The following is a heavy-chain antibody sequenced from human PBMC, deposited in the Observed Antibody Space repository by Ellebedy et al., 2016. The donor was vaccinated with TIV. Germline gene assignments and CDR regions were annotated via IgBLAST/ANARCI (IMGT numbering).Heavy chain of an antibody. D-gene: IGHD3-10*01. CDR2: INPNGGTT. J-gene: IGHJ6*02. CDR1: GYTFTGYY. Sequence: ASVKVSCKASGYTFTGYYMHWVRQASGQGLEWVGIINPNGGTTSYAQEFQGRVTMTRDTSISTAYMELSRLRSDDTAVYYCARVLPMVRGVTYYYYYGMDVWGQGTTVTVSS. V-gene: IGHV1-2*02. CDR3: ARVLPMVRGVTYYYYYGMDV.